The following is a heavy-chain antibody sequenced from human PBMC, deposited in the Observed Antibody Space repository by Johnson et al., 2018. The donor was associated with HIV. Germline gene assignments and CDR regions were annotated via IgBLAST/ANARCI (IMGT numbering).Heavy chain of an antibody. CDR1: GFTVSSNY. V-gene: IGHV3-33*08. J-gene: IGHJ3*02. Sequence: VQLVESGGGLVQPGGSLRRSCAASGFTVSSNYMNWVRQAPGKGLEWVAVIWYDGGNKDYADSVKGRFTISRDNSKNTLYLQMNSLRAEDSAVYYCARDGIYSSPLDAFDIWGQGTMVTVSS. CDR2: IWYDGGNK. D-gene: IGHD6-13*01. CDR3: ARDGIYSSPLDAFDI.